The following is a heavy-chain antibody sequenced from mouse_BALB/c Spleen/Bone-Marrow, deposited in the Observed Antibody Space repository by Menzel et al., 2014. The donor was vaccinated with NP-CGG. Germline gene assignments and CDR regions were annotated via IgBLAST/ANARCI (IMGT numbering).Heavy chain of an antibody. CDR1: GYSFTSYW. CDR2: IHPSDSET. J-gene: IGHJ2*01. CDR3: ARRERTGMNY. V-gene: IGHV1-61*01. Sequence: VQLQESGAELVRPGASVKLSCKASGYSFTSYWMNWVKQRPGQGLEWIGMIHPSDSETSLNQKFKDKATLTVDKSSSTAYMQLSSPTAGDSAVYYCARRERTGMNYWGQGTTLTVSS.